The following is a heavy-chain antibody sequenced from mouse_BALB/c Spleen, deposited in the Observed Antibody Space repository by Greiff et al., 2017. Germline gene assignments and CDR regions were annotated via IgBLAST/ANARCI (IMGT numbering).Heavy chain of an antibody. J-gene: IGHJ3*01. CDR2: IWGDGST. D-gene: IGHD3-2*01. Sequence: VKLMESGPGLVAPSQCLSITCTVSGFSLTGYGVNWVRQPPGKGLEWLGMIWGDGSTDYNSALKSRLSISKDNSKSQVFLKMNSLQTDDTARYYCASDDSSGYSLWFAYWGQGTLVTVSA. CDR3: ASDDSSGYSLWFAY. CDR1: GFSLTGYG. V-gene: IGHV2-6-7*01.